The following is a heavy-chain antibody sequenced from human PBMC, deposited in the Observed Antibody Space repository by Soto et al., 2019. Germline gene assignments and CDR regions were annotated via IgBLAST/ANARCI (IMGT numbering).Heavy chain of an antibody. CDR1: GFTFSSYW. CDR3: ARAQTYYYGSGSHYYYGMDV. Sequence: HPGGSLRLSCAASGFTFSSYWMHWVRQAPGKGLVWVSRINSDGSSTSYADSVKGRFTISRDNAKNTLYLQMNSLRAEDTAVYYCARAQTYYYGSGSHYYYGMDVWGQGTTVTVSS. V-gene: IGHV3-74*01. J-gene: IGHJ6*02. CDR2: INSDGSST. D-gene: IGHD3-10*01.